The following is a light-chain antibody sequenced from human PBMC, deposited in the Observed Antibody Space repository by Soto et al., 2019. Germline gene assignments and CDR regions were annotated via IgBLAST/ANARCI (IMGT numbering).Light chain of an antibody. CDR1: SSNIGGNP. CDR3: GSWDSSLSAYV. Sequence: QSVLTQPSSASGTPGQRVTISCSGSSSNIGGNPVNWFQQLPGTAPKLLVYSKNQRPSGVPDRFSGSKSGTSATLGITGFQTGDEADYYCGSWDSSLSAYVFGTGTKVTVL. CDR2: SKN. V-gene: IGLV1-44*01. J-gene: IGLJ1*01.